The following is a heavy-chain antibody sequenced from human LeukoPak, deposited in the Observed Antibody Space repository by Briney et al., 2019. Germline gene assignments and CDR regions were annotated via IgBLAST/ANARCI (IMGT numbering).Heavy chain of an antibody. J-gene: IGHJ6*02. Sequence: PGGSLRLSCAASGFTFSSYAMHWVRQAPGKGLEYVSAISSNGGSTYYANSVKGRFTISRDNSKNTLYLRMGSLRAEDMAVYYCARDDYDSSGYYRLYYYYGMDVWGQGTTVTVSS. CDR3: ARDDYDSSGYYRLYYYYGMDV. CDR1: GFTFSSYA. D-gene: IGHD3-22*01. CDR2: ISSNGGST. V-gene: IGHV3-64*01.